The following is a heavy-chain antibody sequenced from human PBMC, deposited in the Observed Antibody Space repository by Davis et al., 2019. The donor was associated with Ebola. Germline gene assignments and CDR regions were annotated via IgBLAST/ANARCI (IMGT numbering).Heavy chain of an antibody. J-gene: IGHJ4*02. D-gene: IGHD2-15*01. V-gene: IGHV3-30*03. CDR2: ISYDGSNK. CDR3: AREGRGSPIGGY. Sequence: PGGSLRLSCAASGFTFSSYGMHWVRQAPGKGLEWVAVISYDGSNKYYADSVKGRFTISRDNSKNTLYLQMNSLRAEDTAVYYCAREGRGSPIGGYWGQGTLVTVSS. CDR1: GFTFSSYG.